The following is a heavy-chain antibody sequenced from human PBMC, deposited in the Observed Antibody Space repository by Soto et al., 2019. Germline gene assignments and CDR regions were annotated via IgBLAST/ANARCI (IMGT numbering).Heavy chain of an antibody. CDR1: GGSISSSSYY. Sequence: QLQLQESGPGLVKPSETLSLTCTVPGGSISSSSYYWGWIRQPPGKGLEWIGSIYYSGSTYYNPSLESRVTISVDTSKNQFSLKLSSVTAADTAVYYCARPGNYGSGSYLYYLDYWGQGTLVTVSS. V-gene: IGHV4-39*01. CDR2: IYYSGST. D-gene: IGHD3-10*01. CDR3: ARPGNYGSGSYLYYLDY. J-gene: IGHJ4*02.